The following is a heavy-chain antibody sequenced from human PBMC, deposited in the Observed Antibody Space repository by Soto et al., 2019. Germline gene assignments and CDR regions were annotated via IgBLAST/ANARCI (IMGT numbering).Heavy chain of an antibody. CDR3: ARDPVYSSSHI. V-gene: IGHV3-7*01. CDR1: GFTFSSYW. CDR2: IKQDGSEK. D-gene: IGHD6-19*01. Sequence: PGGSLRLSCAASGFTFSSYWMIWVRQAPGKGLEWVANIKQDGSEKYYVDSVKGRFTISRDNAKNSLYLQMNSLRAEDTAVYYCARDPVYSSSHIWGQGTLVTVSS. J-gene: IGHJ4*02.